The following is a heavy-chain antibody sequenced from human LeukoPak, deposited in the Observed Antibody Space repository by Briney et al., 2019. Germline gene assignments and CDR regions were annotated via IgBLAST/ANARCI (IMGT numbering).Heavy chain of an antibody. V-gene: IGHV3-48*04. D-gene: IGHD3-10*01. CDR2: ISRSGSTK. Sequence: LGGSLRLSCAASGFTFSSYWMSWVRQAPGKGLEGVSSISRSGSTKYYADSVKGRFTISRDNAKNSLFLQMNSLKSEDTAVYYCTTYGSGRKFDYWGQGILVTVSS. J-gene: IGHJ4*02. CDR3: TTYGSGRKFDY. CDR1: GFTFSSYW.